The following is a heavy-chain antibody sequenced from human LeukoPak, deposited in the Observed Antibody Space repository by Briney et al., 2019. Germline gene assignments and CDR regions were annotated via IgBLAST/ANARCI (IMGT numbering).Heavy chain of an antibody. J-gene: IGHJ6*01. CDR1: GFTFSRYE. Sequence: GGSLRLSCAASGFTFSRYEMNWVRQAPGKGVEWVSFISCIGITKYYADSVKGRFTISRDNAKNSLYLQMNSLRAEDTAVYYCARPRYFRSTSCYHCMDVGERGTTVPVSS. D-gene: IGHD2-2*01. V-gene: IGHV3-48*03. CDR2: ISCIGITK. CDR3: ARPRYFRSTSCYHCMDV.